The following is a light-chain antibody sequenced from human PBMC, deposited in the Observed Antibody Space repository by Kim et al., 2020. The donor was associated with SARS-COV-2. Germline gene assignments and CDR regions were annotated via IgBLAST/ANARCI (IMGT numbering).Light chain of an antibody. CDR2: DVS. V-gene: IGKV1-33*01. Sequence: TTVRDKVTNTCQASQDINIYLNWYQQKPGKAPTLLISDVSNLETGVPSRFSGSGSGTDFSLIISSLQPEDTATYYCQQYENLPITFGQGTRLEIK. CDR1: QDINIY. J-gene: IGKJ5*01. CDR3: QQYENLPIT.